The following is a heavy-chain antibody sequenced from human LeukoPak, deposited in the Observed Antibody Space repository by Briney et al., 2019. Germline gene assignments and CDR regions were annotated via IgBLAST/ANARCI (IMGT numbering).Heavy chain of an antibody. V-gene: IGHV4-34*01. J-gene: IGHJ4*02. CDR2: INHNGST. CDR1: GGSFSGYY. CDR3: ARGLIRGYMVRGVIIDY. D-gene: IGHD3-10*01. Sequence: PSETLSLTCAVYGGSFSGYYWSWIRQPPGKGLEWIWEINHNGSTNYNPSLKSRVTISVDTSKSQFSLKLSSVTAAETAVYYCARGLIRGYMVRGVIIDYWGQGTLVTVSS.